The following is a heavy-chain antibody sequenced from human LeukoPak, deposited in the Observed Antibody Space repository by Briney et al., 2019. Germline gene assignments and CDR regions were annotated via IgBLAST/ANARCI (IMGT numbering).Heavy chain of an antibody. Sequence: SETLSLTCTVSGGSVSSGSYYWSWIRQPPGKGLEWIGYIYYSGSTNYNPSLKSRVTISVDTSKNQFSLKLSSVTAADTAVYYCARGVVVTAMFDYWGQGTLVTVPS. V-gene: IGHV4-61*01. CDR1: GGSVSSGSYY. J-gene: IGHJ4*02. CDR3: ARGVVVTAMFDY. D-gene: IGHD2-21*02. CDR2: IYYSGST.